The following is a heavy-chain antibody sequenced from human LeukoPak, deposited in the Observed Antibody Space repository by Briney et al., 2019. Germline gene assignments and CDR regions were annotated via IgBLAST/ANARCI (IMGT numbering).Heavy chain of an antibody. Sequence: PSETLSLTCTVSGGSISSYYWSWIRQPAGKGLEWIGRIYSSGVTHYNPSLDSRVTMSVDTSKNQFSLKLGSVTAADTAMYYCAREWTGYCNGGSCPFHMDVWGKGTTVTVSS. D-gene: IGHD2-15*01. CDR2: IYSSGVT. V-gene: IGHV4-4*07. CDR3: AREWTGYCNGGSCPFHMDV. CDR1: GGSISSYY. J-gene: IGHJ6*03.